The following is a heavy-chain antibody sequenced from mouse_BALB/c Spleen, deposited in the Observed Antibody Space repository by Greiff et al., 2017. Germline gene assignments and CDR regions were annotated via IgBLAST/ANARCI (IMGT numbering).Heavy chain of an antibody. CDR1: GYSFTSYY. D-gene: IGHD2-1*01. CDR2: IDPFNGGT. V-gene: IGHV1S135*01. Sequence: EVQLVESGPELMKPGASVKISCKASGYSFTSYYMHWVKQSHGKSLEWIGYIDPFNGGTSYNQKFKGKATLTVDKSSSTAYMHLSSLTSEDSAVYYCAREGLYGNSWFAYWGQGTLVTVSA. CDR3: AREGLYGNSWFAY. J-gene: IGHJ3*01.